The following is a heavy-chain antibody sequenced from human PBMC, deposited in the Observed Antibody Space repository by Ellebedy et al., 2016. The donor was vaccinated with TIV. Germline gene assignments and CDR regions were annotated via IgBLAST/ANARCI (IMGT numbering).Heavy chain of an antibody. Sequence: GGSLRLXXAGSGFTFDDYSLNWVRQVPGKGLEWVAYIDWNSRTMDYADSVKGRFTISRDNAKKSLYLQMSSLTTEDTASYYCAKSRASWNLAIDYFAMDVWGPGTSVTVSS. CDR2: IDWNSRTM. J-gene: IGHJ6*02. CDR1: GFTFDDYS. D-gene: IGHD1-7*01. V-gene: IGHV3-9*01. CDR3: AKSRASWNLAIDYFAMDV.